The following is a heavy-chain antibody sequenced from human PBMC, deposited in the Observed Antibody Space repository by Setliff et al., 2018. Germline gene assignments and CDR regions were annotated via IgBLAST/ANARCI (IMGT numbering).Heavy chain of an antibody. CDR2: ISYSGIT. Sequence: PSETLSLTCTVSGGSISSGGYYWSWIRQHPGKGLEWIGFISYSGITTYNPSLKSRVTMSVDTSKNQFSLNLTSVTAADTAVYYCARASVVHAIAVGYWGQGTLVTVSS. V-gene: IGHV4-61*08. CDR3: ARASVVHAIAVGY. D-gene: IGHD2-15*01. CDR1: GGSISSGGYY. J-gene: IGHJ4*02.